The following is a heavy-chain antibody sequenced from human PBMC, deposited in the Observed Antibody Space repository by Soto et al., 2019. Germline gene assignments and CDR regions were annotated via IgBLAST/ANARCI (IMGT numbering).Heavy chain of an antibody. D-gene: IGHD3-9*01. CDR3: ARGPNYDFLTTYSTYYYFGMDV. V-gene: IGHV1-69*01. CDR1: GVTFSTYA. CDR2: IIPIFGTV. Sequence: QVQLVQSGAEVKKPGSSVKVSCKASGVTFSTYAISWVRQAPGQGLEWMGGIIPIFGTVNYAQKFQGRVTITADESTSTAFMELRGLRFEDTAVYYCARGPNYDFLTTYSTYYYFGMDVWGRGTTVTVSS. J-gene: IGHJ6*02.